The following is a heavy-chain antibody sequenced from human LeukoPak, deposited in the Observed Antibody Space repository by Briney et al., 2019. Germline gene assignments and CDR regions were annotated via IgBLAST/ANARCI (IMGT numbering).Heavy chain of an antibody. CDR3: ARDRGSVYRTDYFDY. V-gene: IGHV3-7*01. D-gene: IGHD3-16*02. Sequence: GGPLRLSCAAPEFTFSSYWMSWVRQAPGKGLEWVANIKQDGSEKYYVDSVKGRFTISRDNAKNSLYLQMNSLRAEDTAVYYCARDRGSVYRTDYFDYWGQGTLVTVSS. CDR1: EFTFSSYW. J-gene: IGHJ4*02. CDR2: IKQDGSEK.